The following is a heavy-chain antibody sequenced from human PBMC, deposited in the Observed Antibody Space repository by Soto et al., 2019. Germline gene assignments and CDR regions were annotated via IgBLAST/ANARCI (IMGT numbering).Heavy chain of an antibody. J-gene: IGHJ3*02. D-gene: IGHD3-10*01. CDR3: ARRYGSAFDI. CDR2: IYYSGST. Sequence: PSETLSLTCTVSGGSISSYYWSWIRQPPGKGLEWIGYIYYSGSTNYNPSLKSRVTISVDTSKNQFSLKLSSVTAADTAVYYCARRYGSAFDIWGQETMVTVSS. V-gene: IGHV4-59*01. CDR1: GGSISSYY.